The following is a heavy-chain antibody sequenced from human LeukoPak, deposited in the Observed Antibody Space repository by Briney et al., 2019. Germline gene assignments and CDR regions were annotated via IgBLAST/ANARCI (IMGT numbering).Heavy chain of an antibody. J-gene: IGHJ3*02. D-gene: IGHD6-13*01. CDR1: GFTFDDYA. V-gene: IGHV3-9*01. CDR3: AKGKYSSSWGAFDI. CDR2: ISWNSGSI. Sequence: GGSLRLSCAASGFTFDDYAMHWVRQAPGRGLEWVSGISWNSGSIGYADSVKGRFTISRDNAKNSLYLQMNSLRAEDTALYYCAKGKYSSSWGAFDIWGQGTMVTVSS.